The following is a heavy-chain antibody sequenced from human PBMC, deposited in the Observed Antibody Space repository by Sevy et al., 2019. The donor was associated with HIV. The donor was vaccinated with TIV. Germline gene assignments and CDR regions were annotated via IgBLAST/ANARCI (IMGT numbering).Heavy chain of an antibody. J-gene: IGHJ4*02. CDR3: AREGLRNAGFDY. V-gene: IGHV4-31*03. Sequence: SETLSLTCTVSGGSINRGGYYWSWIRQNPGKGLEWIGYIYYGGTTYYNPSLKSRLTISVDTSKNQFSLKVSSVTAADTAVYYCAREGLRNAGFDYWGQGTLVTVSS. CDR1: GGSINRGGYY. CDR2: IYYGGTT.